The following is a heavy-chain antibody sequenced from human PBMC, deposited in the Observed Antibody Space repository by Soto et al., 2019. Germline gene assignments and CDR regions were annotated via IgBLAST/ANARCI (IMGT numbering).Heavy chain of an antibody. CDR1: GGSISSYY. V-gene: IGHV4-59*08. CDR3: ARAKYYYGSGSIFPLDY. Sequence: ETLSLTCTVSGGSISSYYWSWIRQPPGKGLEWIGYIYYSGSTNYNPSLKSRVTISVDTSKNQFSLKLSSVTAADTAVYYCARAKYYYGSGSIFPLDYWGQGTLVTVPQ. CDR2: IYYSGST. D-gene: IGHD3-10*01. J-gene: IGHJ4*02.